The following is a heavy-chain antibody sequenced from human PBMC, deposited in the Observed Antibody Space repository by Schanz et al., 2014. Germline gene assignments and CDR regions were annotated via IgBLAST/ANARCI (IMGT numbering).Heavy chain of an antibody. CDR1: GFSFSNYA. D-gene: IGHD1-20*01. V-gene: IGHV3-23*01. J-gene: IGHJ6*02. Sequence: EEQLLESGGALVQPGGSLRLSCAASGFSFSNYALVWVRQPPGKGLEWISGISGFGTGAYYADSVKGRFSIFRDNSKNTLYLQMDSLRAEDTAVYYCARRITGTHHNPYYHGMDVWGQGTTVTVSS. CDR3: ARRITGTHHNPYYHGMDV. CDR2: ISGFGTGA.